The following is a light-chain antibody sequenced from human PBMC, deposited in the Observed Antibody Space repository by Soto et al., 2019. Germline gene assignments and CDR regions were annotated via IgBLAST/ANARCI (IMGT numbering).Light chain of an antibody. V-gene: IGKV3-20*01. Sequence: DIVLTQSPGTLSLSPGERATLSCRASQSVDRSYLAWYQQKPGQAPRLLIYGASSRATGIPDRFSGSGSGTEFTLTISRLEPEDFAVYYCQQFGRSRWTFGQGTKVEIK. J-gene: IGKJ1*01. CDR2: GAS. CDR3: QQFGRSRWT. CDR1: QSVDRSY.